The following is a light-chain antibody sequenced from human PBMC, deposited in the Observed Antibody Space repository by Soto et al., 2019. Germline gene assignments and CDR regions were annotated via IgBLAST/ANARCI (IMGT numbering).Light chain of an antibody. CDR1: QSVRSN. CDR3: QQYNDWPLYT. CDR2: GAS. J-gene: IGKJ2*01. Sequence: EIVMTQSPATLSVSPGERATLSCRASQSVRSNLAWYQQKPGQAPRLLIYGASTRATGISARFSGSGSGTEFTLTISSLQSEDFALYYCQQYNDWPLYTFGQGTKLEI. V-gene: IGKV3-15*01.